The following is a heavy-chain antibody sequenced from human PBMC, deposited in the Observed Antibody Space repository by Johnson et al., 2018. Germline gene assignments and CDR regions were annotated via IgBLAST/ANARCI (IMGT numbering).Heavy chain of an antibody. CDR2: IFPLLGIP. CDR1: GGSISRYS. V-gene: IGHV1-69*01. Sequence: QVQLQQSGAAVKKPGSSVKVSCKASGGSISRYSISWVRQAPGQGLDWMGGIFPLLGIPDYAQKFQGRITFSADESTGTVYMEMGSRRSEDTAKCYCGGHGGGPKNDYYYAMDVWGQGTTVTVSS. J-gene: IGHJ6*02. CDR3: GGHGGGPKNDYYYAMDV.